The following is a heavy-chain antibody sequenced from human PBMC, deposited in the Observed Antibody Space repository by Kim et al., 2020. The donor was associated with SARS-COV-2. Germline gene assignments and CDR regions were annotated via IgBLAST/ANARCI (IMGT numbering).Heavy chain of an antibody. CDR2: IYYSGST. CDR1: GGSISSGGYY. CDR3: AREHFHYYDSSGYYSGGFDP. Sequence: SETLSLTCTVSGGSISSGGYYWSWIRQHPGKGLEWIGYIYYSGSTYYNPSLKSRVTISVDTSKNQFSLKLSSVTAADTAVYYCAREHFHYYDSSGYYSGGFDPWGQGTLVTVSS. D-gene: IGHD3-22*01. J-gene: IGHJ5*02. V-gene: IGHV4-31*03.